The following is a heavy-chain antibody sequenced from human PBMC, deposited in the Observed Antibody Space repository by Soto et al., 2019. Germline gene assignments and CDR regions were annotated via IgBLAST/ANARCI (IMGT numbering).Heavy chain of an antibody. CDR2: IYSGGST. D-gene: IGHD3-3*01. Sequence: GGSLRLSCAASGFTVSSNYMSWVRQAPGKGLEWVSVIYSGGSTYYADSVKGRFTISRDNSKNTLYLQMNSLRAEDTAVYYCARDRITIFDGFDIWGQGTMVTVSS. CDR3: ARDRITIFDGFDI. V-gene: IGHV3-66*01. J-gene: IGHJ3*02. CDR1: GFTVSSNY.